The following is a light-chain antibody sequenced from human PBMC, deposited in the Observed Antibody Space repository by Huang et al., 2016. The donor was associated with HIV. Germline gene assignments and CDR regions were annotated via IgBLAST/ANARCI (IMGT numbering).Light chain of an antibody. J-gene: IGKJ4*01. CDR3: QQYNDWPPLT. CDR1: HSVDSD. Sequence: EIEMTPSPATLSVSPGERAPLSCRASHSVDSDLDWYQQKPGQAPRLLIYDASTRATGISAKFNGTGSGTEFSLSITNLQSEDFAVYYCQQYNDWPPLTFGGGTKVEI. CDR2: DAS. V-gene: IGKV3-15*01.